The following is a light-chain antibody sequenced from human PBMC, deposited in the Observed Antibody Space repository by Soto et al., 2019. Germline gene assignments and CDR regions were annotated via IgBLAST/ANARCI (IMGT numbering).Light chain of an antibody. CDR3: ISSTSGSTPYV. CDR1: SSDVGGYTY. CDR2: DVS. V-gene: IGLV2-14*01. J-gene: IGLJ1*01. Sequence: QSALTQPASVSGSPGQSITISCTGTSSDVGGYTYVSWYQQHPGKAPELMIYDVSNRPSGVSYRFSGSKSGDTASLTISGLQAEDEADYYCISSTSGSTPYVFGTGTKLTVL.